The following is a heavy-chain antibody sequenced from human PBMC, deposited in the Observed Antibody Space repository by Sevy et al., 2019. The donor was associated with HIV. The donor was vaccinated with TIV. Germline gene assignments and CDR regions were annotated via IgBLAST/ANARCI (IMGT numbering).Heavy chain of an antibody. Sequence: ASVKVSCKASGGTFSSYAISWVRQAPGQGLEWMGGIIPIFGTANYAQKFQGRVTITADESTSTAYMELSSLRSEDTAVYYCAGAVDREVYCSSTSCYYYYYYGMDVWGQGTTVTVSS. CDR1: GGTFSSYA. D-gene: IGHD2-2*01. J-gene: IGHJ6*02. CDR2: IIPIFGTA. CDR3: AGAVDREVYCSSTSCYYYYYYGMDV. V-gene: IGHV1-69*13.